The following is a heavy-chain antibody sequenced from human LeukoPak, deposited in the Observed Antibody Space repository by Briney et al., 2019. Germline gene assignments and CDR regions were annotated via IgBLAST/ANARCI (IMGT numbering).Heavy chain of an antibody. CDR1: GYTFTGYY. V-gene: IGHV1-2*06. CDR3: ARDRDPAGGYCPFDY. Sequence: ASVKVSCKTSGYTFTGYYMYWVRQAPGQGLEWMGRITPNSGGTKYAQKFQGRVTMTRDTSIGTAYMELSSLRSEDTAVYYCARDRDPAGGYCPFDYWGQGTLVTVSS. CDR2: ITPNSGGT. J-gene: IGHJ4*02. D-gene: IGHD2-21*01.